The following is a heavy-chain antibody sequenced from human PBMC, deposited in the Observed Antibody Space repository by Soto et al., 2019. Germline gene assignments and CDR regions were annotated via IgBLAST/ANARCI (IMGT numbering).Heavy chain of an antibody. D-gene: IGHD3-22*01. Sequence: PGESLKISCKGSGYSFTSYWIGWVRQMPGKGLEWMGIIYPGDSDTRYSPSFQGQVTISADKSISTAYLQWSSLKASDTAMYYCARIPRTYYYDSSGQHRDYYFDYWGQGTLVTVSS. CDR1: GYSFTSYW. V-gene: IGHV5-51*01. J-gene: IGHJ4*02. CDR2: IYPGDSDT. CDR3: ARIPRTYYYDSSGQHRDYYFDY.